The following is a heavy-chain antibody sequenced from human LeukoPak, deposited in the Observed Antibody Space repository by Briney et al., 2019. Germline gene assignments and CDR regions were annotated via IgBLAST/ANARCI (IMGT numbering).Heavy chain of an antibody. CDR3: AKEGDIQLWIPHY. CDR2: ISGSGGST. D-gene: IGHD5-18*01. V-gene: IGHV3-23*01. Sequence: GSLRLSCAASGFTFSSCAMNWVRQAPGKGLEWVSAISGSGGSTYYADSVKGRFTISRDNSKNTLYLQMNSLRAEDTAVYYCAKEGDIQLWIPHYWGQGTLVTVSS. CDR1: GFTFSSCA. J-gene: IGHJ4*02.